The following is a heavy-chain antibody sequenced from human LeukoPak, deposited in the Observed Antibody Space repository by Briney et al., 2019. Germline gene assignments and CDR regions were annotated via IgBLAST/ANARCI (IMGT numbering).Heavy chain of an antibody. CDR2: ISSSGSTI. CDR3: AKFDC. J-gene: IGHJ4*02. CDR1: GFTFSSYE. Sequence: GGSLRLSCAASGFTFSSYEMNWVRQAPGKGLEWVSYISSSGSTIYDADSVKGRFTISRDNSKNTLYLQMNSLRVEDTAVYYCAKFDCWGREPWSPSPQ. V-gene: IGHV3-48*03.